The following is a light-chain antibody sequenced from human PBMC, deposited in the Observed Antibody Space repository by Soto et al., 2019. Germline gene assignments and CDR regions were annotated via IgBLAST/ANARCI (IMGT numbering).Light chain of an antibody. V-gene: IGKV3-20*01. CDR1: QSVFNNH. Sequence: EIVLTQSPGTLSLSPGERATLSCRASQSVFNNHIGWYQQKPGQAPRRIIFGASFRATGIPDRFSGSGSGTDFTLTISRLEPEDVAVYYCQQYGSSPTTLGQGTKVDIK. J-gene: IGKJ1*01. CDR2: GAS. CDR3: QQYGSSPTT.